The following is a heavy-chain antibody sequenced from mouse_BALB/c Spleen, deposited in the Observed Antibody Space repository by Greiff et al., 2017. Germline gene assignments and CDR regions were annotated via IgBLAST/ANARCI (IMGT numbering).Heavy chain of an antibody. V-gene: IGHV5-6-3*01. CDR2: INSNGGST. D-gene: IGHD2-4*01. Sequence: EVQGVESGGGLVQPGGSLKLSCAASGFTLSSYGMSWVRQTPDKRLELVATINSNGGSTYYPDSVKGRFTISRDNAKNTLYLQMSSLKSEDTAMYYCAREETMISMDYWGQGTSVTVSA. CDR3: AREETMISMDY. CDR1: GFTLSSYG. J-gene: IGHJ4*01.